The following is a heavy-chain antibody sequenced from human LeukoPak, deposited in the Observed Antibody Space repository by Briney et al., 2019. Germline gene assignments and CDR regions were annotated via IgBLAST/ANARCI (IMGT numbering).Heavy chain of an antibody. Sequence: PGGSLRLSCAASGFTFSSYAMSWVRQAPGEGLEWVSAISGSGGSTYYADSVKGRFTISRDNSKNTLYLQMNSLRAEDTAVYYCARDAEWELLWYFDYWGQGTLVTVSS. CDR2: ISGSGGST. V-gene: IGHV3-23*01. CDR3: ARDAEWELLWYFDY. CDR1: GFTFSSYA. J-gene: IGHJ4*02. D-gene: IGHD1-26*01.